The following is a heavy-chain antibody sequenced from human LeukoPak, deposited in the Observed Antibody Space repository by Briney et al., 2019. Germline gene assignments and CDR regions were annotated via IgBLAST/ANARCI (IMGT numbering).Heavy chain of an antibody. J-gene: IGHJ6*02. V-gene: IGHV4-34*01. CDR2: INHSGST. Sequence: SETLSLTCAVYGGSFSGYYWSWIRQPPGKGLEWIGEINHSGSTNYNPSLKSRVTISVDTSKNQFSLKLSSVTAADTAVCYCAREQRYFDWLLVSSYGMDVWGQGTTVTVSS. CDR3: AREQRYFDWLLVSSYGMDV. CDR1: GGSFSGYY. D-gene: IGHD3-9*01.